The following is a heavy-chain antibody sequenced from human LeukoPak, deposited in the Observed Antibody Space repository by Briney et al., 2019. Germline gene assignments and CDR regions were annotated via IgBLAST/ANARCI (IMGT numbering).Heavy chain of an antibody. V-gene: IGHV1-24*01. CDR2: FDPEDGET. Sequence: ASVKVSCKVSGYTLTELSMHWVRQAPGKGLEWMGGFDPEDGETIYAQKFQGRVTMTEDTSTDTAYMELSSLRSEDTAVCYCATAILYSVAGTWDYWGQGTLVTVSS. D-gene: IGHD6-19*01. CDR3: ATAILYSVAGTWDY. CDR1: GYTLTELS. J-gene: IGHJ4*02.